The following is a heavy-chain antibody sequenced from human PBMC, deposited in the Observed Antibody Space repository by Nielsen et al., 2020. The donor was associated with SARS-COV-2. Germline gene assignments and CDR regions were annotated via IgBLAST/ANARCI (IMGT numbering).Heavy chain of an antibody. CDR2: ISWNSGSI. Sequence: GGSLRLSCAASGFTFDDYAMHWVRQAPGKGLEWVSGISWNSGSIGYADSVKGRFTISRDNAKNSLYLQMNSLRAEDTALYYCAKIGVEMASDYWGQGTLVTVSS. D-gene: IGHD5-24*01. J-gene: IGHJ4*02. V-gene: IGHV3-9*01. CDR3: AKIGVEMASDY. CDR1: GFTFDDYA.